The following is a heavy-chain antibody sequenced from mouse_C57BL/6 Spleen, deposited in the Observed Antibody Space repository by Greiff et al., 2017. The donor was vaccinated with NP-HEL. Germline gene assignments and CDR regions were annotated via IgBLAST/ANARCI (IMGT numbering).Heavy chain of an antibody. CDR1: GYTFTDYY. CDR2: INPNNGGT. J-gene: IGHJ1*03. Sequence: EVQLQQSGPELVKPGASVKISCKASGYTFTDYYMNWVKQSHGKSLEWIGDINPNNGGTSYNQKFKGKATLTVDKSSSTAYMELRSLTSEDSAVYYCARGGGLLDVWGTGTTVTVSS. CDR3: ARGGGLLDV. V-gene: IGHV1-26*01. D-gene: IGHD6-2*01.